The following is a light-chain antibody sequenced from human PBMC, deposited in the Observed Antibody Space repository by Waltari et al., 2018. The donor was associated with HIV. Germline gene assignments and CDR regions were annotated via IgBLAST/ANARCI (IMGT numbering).Light chain of an antibody. CDR3: TSYGGINNYVV. Sequence: QSALTQPPSASGSPGQSVTISCTGTSSDVGNYSYVSWYQQHPGQAPKLMIYEVTKRPSGVPHRFSGSKSGNTASLTVSGLQDEDEGDYYCTSYGGINNYVVFGGGTKLTVL. CDR1: SSDVGNYSY. V-gene: IGLV2-8*01. J-gene: IGLJ2*01. CDR2: EVT.